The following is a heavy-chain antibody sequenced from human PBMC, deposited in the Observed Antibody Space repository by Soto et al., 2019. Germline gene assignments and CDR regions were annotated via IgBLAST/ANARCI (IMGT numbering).Heavy chain of an antibody. V-gene: IGHV4-59*12. J-gene: IGHJ3*02. CDR2: IYFSGTT. CDR3: ARASRADAFDI. CDR1: GGSISTYY. Sequence: PSETLSLTCTVSGGSISTYYWSWIRQPPGGGLEWIGYIYFSGTTNYNPSLKSRITMSVDTSKIQFYLKLSSVTAADTAMYYCARASRADAFDIWGQGTVVTVSS.